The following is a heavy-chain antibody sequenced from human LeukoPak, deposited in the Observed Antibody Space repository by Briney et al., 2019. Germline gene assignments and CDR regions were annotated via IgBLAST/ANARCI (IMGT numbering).Heavy chain of an antibody. Sequence: QAGGSLRLSCAASGFTVSSNFMSWVRQAPGKGLEWVSVIYSGGSTYYADYVKGRFTISGDNSKTTLYLQMNSLRPEDTAVYYCARGSRNVYFDYWGQGTLVTVSS. V-gene: IGHV3-66*02. J-gene: IGHJ4*02. D-gene: IGHD2-8*01. CDR1: GFTVSSNF. CDR3: ARGSRNVYFDY. CDR2: IYSGGST.